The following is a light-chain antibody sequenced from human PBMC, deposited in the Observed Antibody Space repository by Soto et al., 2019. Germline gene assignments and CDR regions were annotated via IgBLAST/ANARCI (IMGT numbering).Light chain of an antibody. Sequence: QSVLTQPTSVSGSTGKSITISCTGTSSDIGGYNYVSWYQQHPGKAPELMIFEVTNRPSGVSNRFSGSKSGNTASLTISGLQAEDEGDYYCSSYTSTSTLAVVFGGGTKVTV. V-gene: IGLV2-14*01. J-gene: IGLJ2*01. CDR2: EVT. CDR1: SSDIGGYNY. CDR3: SSYTSTSTLAVV.